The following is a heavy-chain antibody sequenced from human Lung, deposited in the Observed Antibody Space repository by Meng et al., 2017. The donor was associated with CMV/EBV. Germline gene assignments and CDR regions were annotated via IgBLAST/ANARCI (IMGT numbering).Heavy chain of an antibody. V-gene: IGHV3-7*01. CDR2: IKQDGSEK. Sequence: GESLKIPCAASGFTFSRYWMGWVRQVPGKGLEWVANIKQDGSEKYYVDSVKGRFTIARDNAKNSLYLQMNSLRADDTAVYYCVKGGTQDLDYWGQGTLVNVSS. J-gene: IGHJ4*02. CDR3: VKGGTQDLDY. CDR1: GFTFSRYW. D-gene: IGHD1-26*01.